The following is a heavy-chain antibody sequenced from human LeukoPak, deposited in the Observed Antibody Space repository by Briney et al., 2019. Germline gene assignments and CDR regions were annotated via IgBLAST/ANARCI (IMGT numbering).Heavy chain of an antibody. V-gene: IGHV1-46*01. CDR3: ARAPRYCSSTSCYGMDV. J-gene: IGHJ6*02. Sequence: ASVKVSCKASGYTFTSYDINWVRQAPGQGLEWMGIINPSGGSTSYAQKFQGRVTMTRDTSTSTVYMELSSLRSEDTAVYYCARAPRYCSSTSCYGMDVWGQGTTVTVSS. CDR2: INPSGGST. CDR1: GYTFTSYD. D-gene: IGHD2-2*01.